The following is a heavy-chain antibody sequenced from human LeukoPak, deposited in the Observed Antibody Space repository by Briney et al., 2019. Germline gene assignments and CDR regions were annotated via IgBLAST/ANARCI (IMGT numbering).Heavy chain of an antibody. V-gene: IGHV1-2*02. D-gene: IGHD3-3*01. J-gene: IGHJ5*02. CDR3: ARDLRGVYDFWSGYYKGAWFDP. Sequence: EASVKVSCKASGYTFTGYYMHWVRQAPGQGLEWMGWINPNSGGTNYAQKFQGRVTMTRDTSISTAYMELSRLRSDDTAAYYCARDLRGVYDFWSGYYKGAWFDPWGQGTLVTVSS. CDR2: INPNSGGT. CDR1: GYTFTGYY.